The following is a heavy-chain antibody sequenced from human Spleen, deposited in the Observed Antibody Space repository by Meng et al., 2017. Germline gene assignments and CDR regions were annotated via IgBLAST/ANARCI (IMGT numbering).Heavy chain of an antibody. CDR2: IDDSGAT. Sequence: QVQLQESGPGLVMPSQNLSLPCPVSGGSIGIGDYDWSWIRQPPGKGLEWIGYIDDSGATFYSPSLKSRLTISGDTSNKQFSLRLSSVTAADTAGYYCARAPLNYHILSGYPDCWGQGTLVTVSS. D-gene: IGHD3-9*01. V-gene: IGHV4-30-4*01. CDR1: GGSIGIGDYD. J-gene: IGHJ4*02. CDR3: ARAPLNYHILSGYPDC.